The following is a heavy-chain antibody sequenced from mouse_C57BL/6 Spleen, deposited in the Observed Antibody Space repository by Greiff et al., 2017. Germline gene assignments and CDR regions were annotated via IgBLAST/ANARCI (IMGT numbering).Heavy chain of an antibody. D-gene: IGHD1-1*01. V-gene: IGHV1-54*01. CDR3: ARTYTVVAPHYFDY. CDR1: GYAFTNYL. CDR2: INPGSGGT. Sequence: QVQLQQSGAELVRPGTSVKVSCKASGYAFTNYLIEWVKQRPGQGLEWIGVINPGSGGTNYNEKFKGKATLTADKSSSTAYMQLSSLTSEDSAVYFCARTYTVVAPHYFDYWGQGTTLTVSS. J-gene: IGHJ2*01.